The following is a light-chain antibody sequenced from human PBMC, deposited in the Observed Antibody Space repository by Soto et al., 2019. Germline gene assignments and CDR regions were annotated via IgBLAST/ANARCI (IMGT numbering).Light chain of an antibody. Sequence: EIVMTQSPATLSLSPGERATLSCRASQSVNSNLSGYRQKPGQAPRILISDASTRAPGVTARFSGSGSGTEFSLTISSLQSEDSGIYYCQQYNFWPPLTFGGGTKVEIK. V-gene: IGKV3-15*01. CDR1: QSVNSN. CDR3: QQYNFWPPLT. J-gene: IGKJ4*01. CDR2: DAS.